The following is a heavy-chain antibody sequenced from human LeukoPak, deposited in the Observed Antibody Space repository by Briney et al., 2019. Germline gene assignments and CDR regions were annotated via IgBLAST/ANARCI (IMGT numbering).Heavy chain of an antibody. J-gene: IGHJ4*02. CDR3: ARYYCTSTTCYLFDY. V-gene: IGHV3-7*03. D-gene: IGHD2-2*01. CDR1: GFTFSSYW. Sequence: GGSLRLSCAASGFTFSSYWMSWVRQAPGKGLEWVAKIKQDGSEKYYVDFVKGRFTISRDNAKNTLYLQMNSLRADDTAVYYCARYYCTSTTCYLFDYWGQGTLVTVSS. CDR2: IKQDGSEK.